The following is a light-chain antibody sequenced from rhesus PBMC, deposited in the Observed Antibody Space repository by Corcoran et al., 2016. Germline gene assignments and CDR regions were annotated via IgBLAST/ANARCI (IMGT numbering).Light chain of an antibody. V-gene: IGLV1-60*01. CDR3: AVWDNILDGVV. Sequence: SALTQPPSVSEAARNSVTISCSGSSSNIGPNSVSWYQQFPGAAPKLLIFYNDQRASGVSARFSGSKSGTSASLAISGLQTEDEADYYCAVWDNILDGVVFGDGTRLTVL. CDR1: SSNIGPNS. J-gene: IGLJ2*01. CDR2: YND.